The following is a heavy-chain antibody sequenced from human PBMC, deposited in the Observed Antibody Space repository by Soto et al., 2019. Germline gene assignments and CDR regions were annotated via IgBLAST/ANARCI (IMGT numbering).Heavy chain of an antibody. CDR1: GFTFRDYG. V-gene: IGHV3-30-3*01. Sequence: QVQLVESGGGVVQPGRSLRLSCAGSGFTFRDYGFHWVRQAPGKGLEWVAVISYDGSNKDYADSVKGRFTISRDNSKNTLLMQMNSLRAEDTAVYYCARDASGWYDRKSLLRYFDHWGQGTLVTVSP. D-gene: IGHD6-19*01. J-gene: IGHJ4*02. CDR2: ISYDGSNK. CDR3: ARDASGWYDRKSLLRYFDH.